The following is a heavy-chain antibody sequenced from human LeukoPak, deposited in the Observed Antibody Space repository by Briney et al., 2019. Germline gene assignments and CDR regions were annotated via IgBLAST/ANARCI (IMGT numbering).Heavy chain of an antibody. D-gene: IGHD1-7*01. Sequence: GASVKVSCKTSGYTFDNYDINWVRQAPGQGLEWMGWINPNSGGTNYAQKFQGRVTMTRDTSISTAYMELSSLRSDDTAVYFCARDLPNNWNYVGDYWGQGTLVTVSS. CDR1: GYTFDNYD. CDR2: INPNSGGT. V-gene: IGHV1-2*02. J-gene: IGHJ4*02. CDR3: ARDLPNNWNYVGDY.